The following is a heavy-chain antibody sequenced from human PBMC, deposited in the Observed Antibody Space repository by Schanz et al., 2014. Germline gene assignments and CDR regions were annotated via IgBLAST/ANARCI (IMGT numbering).Heavy chain of an antibody. J-gene: IGHJ4*02. CDR1: GFPFRSYV. CDR3: VKTDAGWRFDY. D-gene: IGHD6-19*01. V-gene: IGHV3-23*04. Sequence: VQLVESGGGVVQPGRSLRLSCAASGFPFRSYVMHWVRQAPGKGLEWVSGISDRGDGTNYGDSVRGRFTISRDNSRNTVYLQMNNVGVDDTATYYCVKTDAGWRFDYWGQGTLVIVSS. CDR2: ISDRGDGT.